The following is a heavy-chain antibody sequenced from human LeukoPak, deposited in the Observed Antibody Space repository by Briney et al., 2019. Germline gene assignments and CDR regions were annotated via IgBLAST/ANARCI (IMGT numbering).Heavy chain of an antibody. J-gene: IGHJ4*02. V-gene: IGHV1-18*01. CDR2: ISAYNGNT. Sequence: GASVKVSCKASGYTFTSYGISWVRQAPGQGLEWMGWISAYNGNTNYAQKLQGRVTMTTDTSTSTAYLELRSLRSDDTAVYYCARDAAKTIFGVVDFDYWGQGTLVTVSS. CDR3: ARDAAKTIFGVVDFDY. CDR1: GYTFTSYG. D-gene: IGHD3-3*01.